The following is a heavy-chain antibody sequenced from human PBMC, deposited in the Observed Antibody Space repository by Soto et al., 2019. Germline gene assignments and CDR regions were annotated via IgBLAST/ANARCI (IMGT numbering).Heavy chain of an antibody. V-gene: IGHV1-2*02. CDR2: INPNSGPT. Sequence: GASVKVSCKASGYTFTDYYIHWVRQAPGRGREWMGWINPNSGPTNYAQKFQGRITMTRDTPITTAYMEMNRLRSDDTADTAIYYCARSLKRADASVIWGQGTMVNV. CDR1: GYTFTDYY. J-gene: IGHJ3*02. CDR3: ARSLKRADASVI.